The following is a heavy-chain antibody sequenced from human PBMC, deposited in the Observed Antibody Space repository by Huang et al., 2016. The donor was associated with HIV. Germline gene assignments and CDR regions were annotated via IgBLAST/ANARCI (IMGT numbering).Heavy chain of an antibody. CDR3: AKGGAGYHNRPEY. D-gene: IGHD2-2*01. CDR1: GFTFSTFG. V-gene: IGHV3-30*02. CDR2: IRFDGNKK. Sequence: QVRLVESGGGVVQPGGSLTLSCEASGFTFSTFGMHWVRQAPGKGLEVVAHIRFDGNKKVYEESLKGRFTIFRENSKNTVYLEMNSLTGEDTAMYFCAKGGAGYHNRPEYWGQGTQVIVS. J-gene: IGHJ4*02.